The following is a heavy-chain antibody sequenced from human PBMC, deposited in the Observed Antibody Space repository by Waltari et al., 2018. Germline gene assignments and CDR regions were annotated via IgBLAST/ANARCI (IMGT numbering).Heavy chain of an antibody. CDR2: IIPIFGTA. D-gene: IGHD3-10*01. J-gene: IGHJ5*02. CDR1: GGTFSSYA. Sequence: QVQLVQSGAEVKKPGSSVKVSCKASGGTFSSYAISWVRQAPGQGLEWMGGIIPIFGTANYEQKVQGRVTITADESTSTAYMELSSLRSEDTAVYYCARDLWFGELTWFDPWGQGTLVTVSS. V-gene: IGHV1-69*01. CDR3: ARDLWFGELTWFDP.